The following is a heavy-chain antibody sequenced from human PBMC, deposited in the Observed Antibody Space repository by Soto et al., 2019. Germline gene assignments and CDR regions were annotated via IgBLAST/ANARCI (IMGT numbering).Heavy chain of an antibody. V-gene: IGHV4-31*03. D-gene: IGHD4-17*01. Sequence: PSETLSLTCTVSGGSISSGGYYWSWIRQHPGKGLEWIGYIYYSGSTYYNPSLKSRVTISVDTSKNQFSLKLSSVTAADTAVYYCARHATVPLFDPWGQGTLVTVSS. CDR2: IYYSGST. CDR3: ARHATVPLFDP. J-gene: IGHJ5*02. CDR1: GGSISSGGYY.